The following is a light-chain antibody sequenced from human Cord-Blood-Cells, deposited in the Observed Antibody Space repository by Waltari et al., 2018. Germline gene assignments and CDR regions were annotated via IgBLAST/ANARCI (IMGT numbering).Light chain of an antibody. CDR3: QQSYSTPCT. CDR1: QSISSY. CDR2: AAS. J-gene: IGKJ3*01. Sequence: IQMTQSPSSLSASVGDRVTLTCRASQSISSYLTWYQQKSGKAPKLLIYAASSLQSGVPSRFSGSGSGTDFTLTISSLQPEDFATYYCQQSYSTPCTFGPGTKVDIK. V-gene: IGKV1-39*01.